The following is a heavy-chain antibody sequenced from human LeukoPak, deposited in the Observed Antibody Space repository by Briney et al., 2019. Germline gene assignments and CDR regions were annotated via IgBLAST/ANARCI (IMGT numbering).Heavy chain of an antibody. J-gene: IGHJ4*02. CDR3: ARAPRPIFGVVITPPHFDY. CDR1: GGSISSGGYY. CDR2: IYHSGST. D-gene: IGHD3-3*01. Sequence: SETLSLTCTVSGGSISSGGYYWSWIRQPPGKGLEWIGYIYHSGSTYYNPSLKSRVTISVDRSKNQFSLKLSSVTAADTAVYYCARAPRPIFGVVITPPHFDYWGQGTLVTVSS. V-gene: IGHV4-30-2*01.